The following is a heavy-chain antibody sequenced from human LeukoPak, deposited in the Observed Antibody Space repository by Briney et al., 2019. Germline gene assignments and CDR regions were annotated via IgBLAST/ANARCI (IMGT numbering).Heavy chain of an antibody. Sequence: SVKVPCKASGGTFSSYAISWVRQAPGQGLEWMGRIIPILGIANYAQKFQGRVTITADKSTSTAYMELSSLRSEDTAVYYCASSYYYDSSGYYYYFDYWGQGTLVTVSS. D-gene: IGHD3-22*01. CDR2: IIPILGIA. CDR3: ASSYYYDSSGYYYYFDY. CDR1: GGTFSSYA. J-gene: IGHJ4*02. V-gene: IGHV1-69*04.